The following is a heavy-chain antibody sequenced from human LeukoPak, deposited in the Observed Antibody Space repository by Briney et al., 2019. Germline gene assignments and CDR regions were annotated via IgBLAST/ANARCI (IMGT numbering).Heavy chain of an antibody. CDR3: ARAPRRYCTSDSCYVDWFDP. D-gene: IGHD2-2*01. V-gene: IGHV3-30*02. J-gene: IGHJ5*02. CDR1: GFTFSSYG. Sequence: GGSLRLSCAASGFTFSSYGMHWVRQAPGKGLEWVAFIRYDGSNKYYADSVKGRFTISRDNSKNTLYLQMNSLRPEDTAVYYCARAPRRYCTSDSCYVDWFDPWGQGTLVIVSS. CDR2: IRYDGSNK.